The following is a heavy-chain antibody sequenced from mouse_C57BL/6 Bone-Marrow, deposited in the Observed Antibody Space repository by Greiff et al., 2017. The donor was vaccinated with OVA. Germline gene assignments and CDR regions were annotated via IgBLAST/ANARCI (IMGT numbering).Heavy chain of an antibody. J-gene: IGHJ4*01. CDR1: GYTFTSYW. Sequence: QVQLQQPGAELVRPGSSVKLSCKASGYTFTSYWMDWVKQRPGQGLEWIGNIYPSDSETHYNQKFKDKATLTVDKSSSTAYMQLSSLTSEDSAVYYCALPIYAMDYWGQGTSVTVSS. D-gene: IGHD5-5*01. CDR2: IYPSDSET. CDR3: ALPIYAMDY. V-gene: IGHV1-61*01.